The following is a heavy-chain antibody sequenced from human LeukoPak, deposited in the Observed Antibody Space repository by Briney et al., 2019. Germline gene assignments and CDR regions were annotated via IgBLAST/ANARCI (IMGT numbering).Heavy chain of an antibody. CDR1: GFTFSSYW. D-gene: IGHD3-16*02. V-gene: IGHV3-7*01. CDR2: IKEDGSEK. CDR3: ARDRVGYVWGSYRYTEEKDAFDI. J-gene: IGHJ3*02. Sequence: GGSLRLSCAASGFTFSSYWMSWVRQAPGKGLEWVANIKEDGSEKYYVDSVKGRFTISRDNAKNSLYLQMNSLRAEDTAVYYCARDRVGYVWGSYRYTEEKDAFDIWGQGTMVTVSS.